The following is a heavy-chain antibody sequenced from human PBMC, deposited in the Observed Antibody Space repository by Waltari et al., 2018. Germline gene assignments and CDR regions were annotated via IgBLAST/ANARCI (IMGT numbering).Heavy chain of an antibody. CDR2: IYSGGST. Sequence: NYMSWVRQAPGKGLEWVSVIYSGGSTYYADSVKGRFTISRHNSKNTLYLQMNSLRAEDTAVYYCARTYSGYDSYYYYGMDVWGQGTTVTVSS. CDR1: NY. V-gene: IGHV3-53*04. J-gene: IGHJ6*02. D-gene: IGHD5-12*01. CDR3: ARTYSGYDSYYYYGMDV.